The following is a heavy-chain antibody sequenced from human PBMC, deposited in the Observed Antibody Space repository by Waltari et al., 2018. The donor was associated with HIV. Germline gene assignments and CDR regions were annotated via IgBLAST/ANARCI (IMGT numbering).Heavy chain of an antibody. CDR1: GGPFSGYY. D-gene: IGHD3-9*01. V-gene: IGHV4-34*02. CDR3: AKTGYARRFDP. Sequence: QVQLQQGGAGLLKPSETLSLTCAVYGGPFSGYYWSWIRQSPGKGLEWIGERKDSGSADYNPSLKSRVTISVDTSKNQISLKMTSVTAADTGIYYCAKTGYARRFDPWGQGTLVTVSS. J-gene: IGHJ5*02. CDR2: RKDSGSA.